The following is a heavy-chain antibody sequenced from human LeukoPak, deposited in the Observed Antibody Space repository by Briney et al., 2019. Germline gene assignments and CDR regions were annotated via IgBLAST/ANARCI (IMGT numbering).Heavy chain of an antibody. V-gene: IGHV1-69*05. CDR1: GGTFSSYA. J-gene: IGHJ3*02. D-gene: IGHD2-15*01. CDR2: IIPIFGTA. Sequence: ASVKVSCKASGGTFSSYAISWVRQAPGQGLEWMGRIIPIFGTANYAQKFQGRVTITTDESTSTAYMELSSLRSEDTAVYYCARDPTANLGYCSGGSCYSGCGDAFDIWGQGTMVTVSS. CDR3: ARDPTANLGYCSGGSCYSGCGDAFDI.